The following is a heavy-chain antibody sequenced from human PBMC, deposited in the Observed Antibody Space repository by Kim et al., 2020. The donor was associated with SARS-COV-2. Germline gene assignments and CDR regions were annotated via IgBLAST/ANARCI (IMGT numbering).Heavy chain of an antibody. CDR2: INAGNGNT. Sequence: ASVKVSCKASGYTFTSYAMHWVRQAPGQRLEWMGWINAGNGNTKYSQKFQGRVTITRDTSASTAYMELSSLRSEDTAVYYCARDSGFLVRGVDLNWFDPWGQGTLVTVSS. V-gene: IGHV1-3*01. CDR1: GYTFTSYA. CDR3: ARDSGFLVRGVDLNWFDP. D-gene: IGHD3-10*01. J-gene: IGHJ5*02.